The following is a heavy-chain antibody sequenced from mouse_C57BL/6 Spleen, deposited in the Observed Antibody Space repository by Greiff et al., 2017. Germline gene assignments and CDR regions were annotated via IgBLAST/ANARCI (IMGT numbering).Heavy chain of an antibody. J-gene: IGHJ4*01. D-gene: IGHD1-1*01. CDR1: GYTFTSYW. Sequence: QVHVKQPGAELVKPGASVKLSCKASGYTFTSYWMHWVKQRPGRGLEWIGRIDPNSGGTKYNEKFKSKATLTVDKPSSTAYMQLSSLTSEDSAVYYCASHYDGSPAYAMDYWGQGTSVTVSS. CDR2: IDPNSGGT. CDR3: ASHYDGSPAYAMDY. V-gene: IGHV1-72*01.